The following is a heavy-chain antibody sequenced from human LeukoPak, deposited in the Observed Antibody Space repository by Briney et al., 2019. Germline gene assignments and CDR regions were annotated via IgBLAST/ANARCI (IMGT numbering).Heavy chain of an antibody. CDR1: GYTFTSYG. CDR3: ARDIGPYSGSYSGMDV. J-gene: IGHJ6*02. V-gene: IGHV1-18*01. D-gene: IGHD1-26*01. Sequence: ASVKVSCKASGYTFTSYGISWVRQAPGHGPEWMGWISNHNGNTKYAQKFQGRVTMTTDTSTSTAYMELRSLRSDDTAVYYCARDIGPYSGSYSGMDVWGQGTTVTVSS. CDR2: ISNHNGNT.